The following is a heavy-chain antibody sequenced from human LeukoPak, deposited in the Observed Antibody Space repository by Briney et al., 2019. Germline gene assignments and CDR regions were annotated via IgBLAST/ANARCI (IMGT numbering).Heavy chain of an antibody. CDR2: ISGSGGST. D-gene: IGHD3-10*01. CDR1: GFTFSSYG. J-gene: IGHJ4*02. Sequence: GGTLRLSCAASGFTFSSYGMSWVRQAPGKGLEWVSAISGSGGSTYYADSVKGRFTISRDNSKNTLYLQMNSLRAEDTAVYYCAKDAGRGVIIWNRYYFDYWGQGTLVTVSS. V-gene: IGHV3-23*01. CDR3: AKDAGRGVIIWNRYYFDY.